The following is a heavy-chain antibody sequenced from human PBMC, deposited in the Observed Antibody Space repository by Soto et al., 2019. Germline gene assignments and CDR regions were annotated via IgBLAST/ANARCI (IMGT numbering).Heavy chain of an antibody. CDR3: AVAAVREILTEQSSGMAV. D-gene: IGHD3-10*01. CDR1: GGTLSDYA. V-gene: IGHV1-69*13. Sequence: RASVQVSCKASGGTLSDYAVSWVRQARGEGLEWMGGIMPTVDSANYAQKFQGRLTITADESTSTANMELSSLTSDDTAIYYCAVAAVREILTEQSSGMAVWGQGTMVTVSS. CDR2: IMPTVDSA. J-gene: IGHJ6*02.